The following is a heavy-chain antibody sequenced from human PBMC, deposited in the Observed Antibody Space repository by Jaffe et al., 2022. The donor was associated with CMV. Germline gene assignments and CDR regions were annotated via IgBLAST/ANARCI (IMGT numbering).Heavy chain of an antibody. Sequence: QVQLVQSGAEVKKPGASVKVSCKASGYTFTSYDINWVRQATGQGLEWMGWMNPNSGNTGYAQKFQGRVTMTRNTSISTAYMELSSLRSEDTAVYYCARLRITMVRGVTDYYYYGMDVWGQGTTVTVSS. J-gene: IGHJ6*02. V-gene: IGHV1-8*01. CDR3: ARLRITMVRGVTDYYYYGMDV. CDR2: MNPNSGNT. CDR1: GYTFTSYD. D-gene: IGHD3-10*01.